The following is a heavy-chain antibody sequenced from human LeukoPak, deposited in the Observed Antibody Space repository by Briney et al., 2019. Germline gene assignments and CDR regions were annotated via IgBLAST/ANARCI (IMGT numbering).Heavy chain of an antibody. J-gene: IGHJ4*02. CDR2: IKQDGSEK. V-gene: IGHV3-7*01. CDR1: GFTFSSYW. CDR3: ATQYSGSYLVDY. Sequence: AGGSLRYSCAASGFTFSSYWMSWVRQAPGKGLEWVANIKQDGSEKYYVDSVKGRFTISRDNAKNSLYLQMNSLRAEDTAVYYCATQYSGSYLVDYWGQGTLVTVSS. D-gene: IGHD1-26*01.